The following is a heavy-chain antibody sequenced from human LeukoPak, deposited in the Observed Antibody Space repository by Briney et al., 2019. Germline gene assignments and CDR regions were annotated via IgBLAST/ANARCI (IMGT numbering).Heavy chain of an antibody. CDR2: INHSGST. V-gene: IGHV4-34*01. J-gene: IGHJ4*02. CDR3: AKGPRPDITVAHTVEK. Sequence: SETLSLTCAVYGGSFSGYYWSWIRQPPGKGPEWIGEINHSGSTNYNPSLKSRVTISVDTSKNQFSLKLSSVTAADTAVYYCAKGPRPDITVAHTVEKWGQGTLVTVSS. CDR1: GGSFSGYY. D-gene: IGHD6-19*01.